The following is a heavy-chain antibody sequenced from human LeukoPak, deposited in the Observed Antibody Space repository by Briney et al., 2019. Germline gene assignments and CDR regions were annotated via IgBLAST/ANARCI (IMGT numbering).Heavy chain of an antibody. V-gene: IGHV4-30-4*01. Sequence: PSQTLSLTCTVSGGSISSGDYYWSWIRQPPGKGLEWIGYIYYSGSTYYNPSLKSRVTISVDTSKNQFSLKLSSVTAADTAVYCCASTSSGYSGYYYYGMDVWGQGTTVTVSS. CDR1: GGSISSGDYY. CDR3: ASTSSGYSGYYYYGMDV. J-gene: IGHJ6*02. D-gene: IGHD3-22*01. CDR2: IYYSGST.